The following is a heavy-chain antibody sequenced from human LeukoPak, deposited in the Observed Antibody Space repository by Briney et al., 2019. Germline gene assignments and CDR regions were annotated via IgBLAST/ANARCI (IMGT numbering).Heavy chain of an antibody. CDR1: GFTIGTYW. Sequence: GGPLKLSCVAPGFTIGTYWMHWVGQVPGKGLVRVSGINSDGSITHYADSVKGRFTISRDNAKNTLYLQMNSLRAEDTAVYYCARGSGFGVWGQGTLVTVSS. CDR2: INSDGSIT. D-gene: IGHD3-9*01. V-gene: IGHV3-74*01. J-gene: IGHJ4*02. CDR3: ARGSGFGV.